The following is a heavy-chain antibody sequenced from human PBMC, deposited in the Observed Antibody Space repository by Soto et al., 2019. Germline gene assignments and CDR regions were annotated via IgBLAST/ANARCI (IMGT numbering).Heavy chain of an antibody. CDR2: INVGGENT. Sequence: PAGSLRLSCVTSRFSFNTFAMSWVRQAPGKGREWVAAINVGGENTDYAVSVKGRFTINRHNSKNTLYLQTASVRAEDTGLYCFEKHFFSDFWPGYYYYLDFWGQGTLVTVSS. D-gene: IGHD3-3*01. V-gene: IGHV3-23*01. CDR1: RFSFNTFA. J-gene: IGHJ4*02. CDR3: EKHFFSDFWPGYYYYLDF.